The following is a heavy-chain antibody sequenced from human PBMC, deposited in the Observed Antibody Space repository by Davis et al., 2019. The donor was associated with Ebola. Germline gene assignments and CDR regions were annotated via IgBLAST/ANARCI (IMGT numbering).Heavy chain of an antibody. Sequence: ASVKVSCKASGYTFTSYYMHWVRQAPGQGLEWMGIINPSGGSTSYAQKFQGRVTMTRDTSTSTVYMELSSLGSGDTAVYYCATETYYEFWSGYYDYGMDVWGQGTTVTVSS. CDR3: ATETYYEFWSGYYDYGMDV. J-gene: IGHJ6*02. V-gene: IGHV1-46*01. D-gene: IGHD3-3*01. CDR1: GYTFTSYY. CDR2: INPSGGST.